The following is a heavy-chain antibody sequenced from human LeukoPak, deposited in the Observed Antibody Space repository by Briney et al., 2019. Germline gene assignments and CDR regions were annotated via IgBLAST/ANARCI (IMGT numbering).Heavy chain of an antibody. CDR2: INPNSGGT. D-gene: IGHD3/OR15-3a*01. CDR3: ARVSEASDFWTPLDC. CDR1: GYTFNGFY. J-gene: IGHJ4*02. V-gene: IGHV1-2*02. Sequence: GASVKVSCKASGYTFNGFYLHWVRQAPGQGLEWMGWINPNSGGTNYAQKFQGRVTMTRDTSISTAYMELSRLRSDDTAVYYCARVSEASDFWTPLDCWGQGTLVTVSS.